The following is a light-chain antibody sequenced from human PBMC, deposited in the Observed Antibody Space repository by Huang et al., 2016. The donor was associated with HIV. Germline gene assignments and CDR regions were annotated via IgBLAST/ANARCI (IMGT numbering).Light chain of an antibody. CDR2: GAS. Sequence: ETVMTQSPATLSVSPGERVTLSCRASHSVTTNLALYQHKPGQAPRLRIYGASTRATGIPARVSGSGSGTEFTLTISSLQSEDFAVYYCQQYNYWPPGETFGQGTRVEIK. V-gene: IGKV3-15*01. J-gene: IGKJ1*01. CDR3: QQYNYWPPGET. CDR1: HSVTTN.